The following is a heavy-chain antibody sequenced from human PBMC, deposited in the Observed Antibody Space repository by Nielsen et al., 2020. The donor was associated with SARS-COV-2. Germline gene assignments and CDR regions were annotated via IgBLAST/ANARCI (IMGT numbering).Heavy chain of an antibody. CDR1: GFTFGDAI. J-gene: IGHJ6*02. D-gene: IGHD2-21*01. CDR2: IRSKTNNYET. V-gene: IGHV3-73*01. Sequence: ESLKISCAASGFTFGDAIIHWVRQASGKGLEWVGRIRSKTNNYETSYAASVKGRFTISRDESTNMAYLQMSRLKTDDTAVYYCKHYYDMDVWGQGTTVTVSS. CDR3: KHYYDMDV.